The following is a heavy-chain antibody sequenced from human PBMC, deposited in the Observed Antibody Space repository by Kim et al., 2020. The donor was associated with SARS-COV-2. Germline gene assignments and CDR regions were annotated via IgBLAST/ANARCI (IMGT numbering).Heavy chain of an antibody. Sequence: SVKVSCKASGGTFSSYAISWVRQAPGQGLEWMGGIIPIFGTANYVQQFQGRVTITANESTSTAYMELSSLSSEDTAVYYCASRGLDSSGYYFVWFDPWGQGALVTVSS. CDR3: ASRGLDSSGYYFVWFDP. D-gene: IGHD3-22*01. J-gene: IGHJ5*02. CDR2: IIPIFGTA. V-gene: IGHV1-69*13. CDR1: GGTFSSYA.